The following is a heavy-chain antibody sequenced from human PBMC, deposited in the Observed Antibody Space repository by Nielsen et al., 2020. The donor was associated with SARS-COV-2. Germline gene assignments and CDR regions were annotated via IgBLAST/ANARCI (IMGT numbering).Heavy chain of an antibody. D-gene: IGHD3-10*01. J-gene: IGHJ4*02. V-gene: IGHV1-2*02. CDR2: FDPEDGET. CDR3: ARDYYGSGTFDY. Sequence: WVRQAPGQGLEWMGGFDPEDGETIYAQKFQGRVTMTRDTSISTAYMELSRLRSDDTAVYYCARDYYGSGTFDYWGQGTLVTVS.